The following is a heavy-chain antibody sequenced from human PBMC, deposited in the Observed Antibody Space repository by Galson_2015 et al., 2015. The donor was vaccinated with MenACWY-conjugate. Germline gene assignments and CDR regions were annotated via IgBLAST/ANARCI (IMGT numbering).Heavy chain of an antibody. CDR3: AREKSNYLGY. Sequence: SLRLSCAASGITFSDYSMNWVRQAPGKGLEWVAFISSRSSTIYYADSVKGRFTISRDNAKDSQYLQMNSLRDEDTAVYFCAREKSNYLGYWGQGTLVTVSS. V-gene: IGHV3-48*02. J-gene: IGHJ4*02. CDR2: ISSRSSTI. CDR1: GITFSDYS.